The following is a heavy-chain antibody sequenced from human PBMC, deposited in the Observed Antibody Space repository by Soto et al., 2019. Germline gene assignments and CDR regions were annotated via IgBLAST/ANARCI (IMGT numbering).Heavy chain of an antibody. CDR1: GGSIRSGGYY. V-gene: IGHV4-31*03. CDR2: IYYSGST. CDR3: AREKGYCSSTSCRSVFVDV. D-gene: IGHD2-2*01. J-gene: IGHJ6*02. Sequence: NPSETLSLTCTVSGGSIRSGGYYWSWIRQHPGKGLEWIGYIYYSGSTYYNPSLKSRVTISVDTSKNQFSLKLSSVTAADTAVYYCAREKGYCSSTSCRSVFVDVWGQGTTVTVSS.